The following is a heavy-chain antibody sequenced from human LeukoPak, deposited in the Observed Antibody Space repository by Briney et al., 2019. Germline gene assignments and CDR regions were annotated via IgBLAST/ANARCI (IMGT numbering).Heavy chain of an antibody. Sequence: APVKVSCKASGGTFSSYAISWVRQAPGQGLEWMGRIIPILGIANYAQKFQGRVTITADKSTSTAYMELSSLRSEDTAVYYCAKGPMTTVILFQHWGQGTLVTVSS. D-gene: IGHD4-17*01. J-gene: IGHJ1*01. CDR2: IIPILGIA. CDR1: GGTFSSYA. CDR3: AKGPMTTVILFQH. V-gene: IGHV1-69*04.